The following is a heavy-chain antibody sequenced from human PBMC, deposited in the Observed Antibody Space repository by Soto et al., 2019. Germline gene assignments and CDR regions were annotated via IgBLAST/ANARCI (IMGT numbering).Heavy chain of an antibody. V-gene: IGHV1-8*01. CDR3: AREDYGGRPGY. CDR1: GYTITSYD. CDR2: MNPNSGNT. D-gene: IGHD4-17*01. Sequence: ASVKVSCNASGYTITSYDISWVRQATGQGLEWMGWMNPNSGNTGCAQKFQGRVTMTRNTSISTAYMELSSLRSEDTAVYYCAREDYGGRPGYWGQGTLVTVSS. J-gene: IGHJ4*02.